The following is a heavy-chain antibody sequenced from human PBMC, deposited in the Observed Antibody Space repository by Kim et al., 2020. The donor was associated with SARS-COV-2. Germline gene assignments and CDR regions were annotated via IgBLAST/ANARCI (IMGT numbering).Heavy chain of an antibody. CDR1: GGSISSSSYY. V-gene: IGHV4-39*01. J-gene: IGHJ4*02. Sequence: SETLSLTCTVSGGSISSSSYYWGWIRQPPGKGLEWIGSIYYSGSTYYNPSLKSRVTISVDTSKNQFSLKLSSVTAADTAVYYCARHARGCYDYWGQGTLVTVSS. CDR3: ARHARGCYDY. D-gene: IGHD3-10*01. CDR2: IYYSGST.